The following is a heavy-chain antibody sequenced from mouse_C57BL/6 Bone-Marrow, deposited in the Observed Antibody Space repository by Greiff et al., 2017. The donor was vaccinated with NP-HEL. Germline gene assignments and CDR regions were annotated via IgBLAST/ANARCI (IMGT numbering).Heavy chain of an antibody. CDR3: ASSDDFDY. Sequence: DVKLQESVAELVRPGASVKLSCKASGFNFNNSYMHWVKQSPEQSLEWIGRINPANGNTKYAPKFQGKATLTADTSSNTSYLQLSSLTSEDTAIYYCASSDDFDYWGQGTTLTVSS. V-gene: IGHV14-3*01. CDR1: GFNFNNSY. J-gene: IGHJ2*01. CDR2: INPANGNT. D-gene: IGHD3-1*01.